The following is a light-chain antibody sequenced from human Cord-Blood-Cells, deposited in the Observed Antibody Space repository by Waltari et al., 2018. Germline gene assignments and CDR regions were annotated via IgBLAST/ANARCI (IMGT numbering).Light chain of an antibody. CDR1: SSAVGGFHY. CDR2: DVS. J-gene: IGLJ2*01. Sequence: QSALTQPRPVSGSPGQSVTISCPGPSSAVGGFHYVSWYHQHPGKAPKLMIYDVSKRPSGVPDRFSGSKSGNTASLTISGLQAEDEADYYCCSYAGSVVFGGGTKLTVL. V-gene: IGLV2-11*01. CDR3: CSYAGSVV.